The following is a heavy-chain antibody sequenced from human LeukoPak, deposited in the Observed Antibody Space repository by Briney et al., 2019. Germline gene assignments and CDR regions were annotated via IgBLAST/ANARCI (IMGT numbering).Heavy chain of an antibody. V-gene: IGHV1-18*01. CDR2: ISAYNGNT. D-gene: IGHD2-15*01. CDR1: GYTFTSYG. CDR3: ASAIDLGYCSGGSCSGWFDP. Sequence: ASVKVSCKASGYTFTSYGISWVRQAPGQGLEWMGWISAYNGNTNYAQKLQGRVTMTTETSTSTAYMELRSLRSDDTAVYYCASAIDLGYCSGGSCSGWFDPWGQGTLVTVSS. J-gene: IGHJ5*02.